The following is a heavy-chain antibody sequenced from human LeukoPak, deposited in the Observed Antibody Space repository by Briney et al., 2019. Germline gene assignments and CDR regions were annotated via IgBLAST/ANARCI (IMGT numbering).Heavy chain of an antibody. Sequence: SETLSLTCTVSGGSISSSSYYWGWIRQPPGKGLEWIGSIYYSGSTYYNPSLKSRVTISVDTSKNQFSLKLSSVTAADTAVYYCARTSITTVRDPFDYWGQGTLVTVSS. V-gene: IGHV4-39*07. J-gene: IGHJ4*02. CDR2: IYYSGST. CDR1: GGSISSSSYY. D-gene: IGHD3-10*01. CDR3: ARTSITTVRDPFDY.